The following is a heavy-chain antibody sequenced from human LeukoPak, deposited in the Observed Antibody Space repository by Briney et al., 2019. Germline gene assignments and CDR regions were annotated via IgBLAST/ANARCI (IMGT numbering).Heavy chain of an antibody. Sequence: ASVKVSCKASGYTFTSYDINWARQATGQGLEWMGWMNPNSGNTGYAQKFQGRVTITRNASISTAYMELSSLRSGDTAVYYCARGGVPAAMGYYYYYMDVWGKGTTVTVSS. V-gene: IGHV1-8*03. CDR2: MNPNSGNT. CDR1: GYTFTSYD. J-gene: IGHJ6*03. CDR3: ARGGVPAAMGYYYYYMDV. D-gene: IGHD2-2*01.